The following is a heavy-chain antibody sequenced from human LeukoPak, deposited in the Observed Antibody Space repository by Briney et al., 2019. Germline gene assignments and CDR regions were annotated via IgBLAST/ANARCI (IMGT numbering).Heavy chain of an antibody. V-gene: IGHV1-46*01. CDR1: GYTFTNYY. Sequence: ASVKVSCKASGYTFTNYYMHWVRQAPGQGLEWMGIINPSGVGTTFAQRFQGRVTMTRDTSTSTVYMELSSLRSEDTAVYYCATPLGSGHVVAFDIWGLGTMVTVSS. CDR3: ATPLGSGHVVAFDI. J-gene: IGHJ3*02. CDR2: INPSGVGT. D-gene: IGHD3-3*01.